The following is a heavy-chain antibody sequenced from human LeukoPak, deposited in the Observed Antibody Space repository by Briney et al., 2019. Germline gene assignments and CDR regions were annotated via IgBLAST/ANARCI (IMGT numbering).Heavy chain of an antibody. D-gene: IGHD6-19*01. V-gene: IGHV4-59*08. CDR2: IYYSGST. CDR1: GGSISSYY. CDR3: ARQGGGIAVAGLDFDY. Sequence: SETLSLTCTVSGGSISSYYWSWIRQPPGKGLEWIGYIYYSGSTNYNPSLKSRVTISVDTSKNQFSLKLSSVTAADTAVYYCARQGGGIAVAGLDFDYWGQGTLVTVSS. J-gene: IGHJ4*02.